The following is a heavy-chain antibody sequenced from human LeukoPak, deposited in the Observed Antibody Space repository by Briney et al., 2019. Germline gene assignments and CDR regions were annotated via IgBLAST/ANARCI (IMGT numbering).Heavy chain of an antibody. CDR2: INPNSGGT. J-gene: IGHJ2*01. V-gene: IGHV1-2*02. D-gene: IGHD1-1*01. CDR1: GYTFTSYY. Sequence: GASVKVSCKASGYTFTSYYMHWVRQAPGQGLEWMGWINPNSGGTNYAQKFQGRVTMTRDTSISTAYMELSRLRSDDTAVYYCARDLLQGEGTTGTTTSWYFDLWGRGTLVTVSS. CDR3: ARDLLQGEGTTGTTTSWYFDL.